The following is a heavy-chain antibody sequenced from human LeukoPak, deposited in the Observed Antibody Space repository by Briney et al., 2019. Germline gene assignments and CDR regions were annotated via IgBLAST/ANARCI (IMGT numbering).Heavy chain of an antibody. CDR1: GFSFSNHG. V-gene: IGHV3-33*06. CDR3: AKEGSRSWFEYFQH. Sequence: PGGSLRLSCAASGFSFSNHGIHWVRQAPGKGLEWVSLIWYDGSNKYYADSVKGRFTISRDNSKNTLYLQMDSLRAEDTAVYYCAKEGSRSWFEYFQHWGQGTLVTVSS. D-gene: IGHD6-13*01. CDR2: IWYDGSNK. J-gene: IGHJ1*01.